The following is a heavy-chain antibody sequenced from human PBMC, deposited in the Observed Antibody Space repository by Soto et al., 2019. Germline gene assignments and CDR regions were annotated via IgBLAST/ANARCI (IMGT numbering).Heavy chain of an antibody. V-gene: IGHV3-48*03. CDR3: ARDIDNRDYYYGLDV. Sequence: VGSLRLSCVASGFVFKNYEMNWVRQAPGKGLEWISYISNSGNTIYAADSMRGRFTISRDNAKNSLFLQMNSLRADDTAVYYCARDIDNRDYYYGLDVWGQGTTVTVSS. CDR1: GFVFKNYE. J-gene: IGHJ6*02. CDR2: ISNSGNTI. D-gene: IGHD1-20*01.